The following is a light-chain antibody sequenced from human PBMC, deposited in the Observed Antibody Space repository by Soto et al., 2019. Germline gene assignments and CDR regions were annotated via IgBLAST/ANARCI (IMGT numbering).Light chain of an antibody. CDR1: SSDVGGYDF. CDR2: EVS. J-gene: IGLJ1*01. V-gene: IGLV2-14*01. Sequence: QSALTQPASVSGSPGQSIAISCTGTSSDVGGYDFVSWYQQHPGKAPKLIITEVSDRPSGVSNRFSGSKSGNTASLTISGLQAEDEAHYYCCSYTSNSMFYVFGSGTKLTVL. CDR3: CSYTSNSMFYV.